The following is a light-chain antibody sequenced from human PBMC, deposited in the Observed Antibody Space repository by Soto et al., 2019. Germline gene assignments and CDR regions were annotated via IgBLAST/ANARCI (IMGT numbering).Light chain of an antibody. Sequence: QSALTQAPSLSGFPGQSVNISCTATRTDFVSYNRVSWYQQPPDTAPKLMIYEASNRPSGVPDRFSGSKSGNTASLTISGLQAADEADYYCSLYTSENTYVFGTGTKVTVL. CDR2: EAS. V-gene: IGLV2-18*01. J-gene: IGLJ1*01. CDR3: SLYTSENTYV. CDR1: RTDFVSYNR.